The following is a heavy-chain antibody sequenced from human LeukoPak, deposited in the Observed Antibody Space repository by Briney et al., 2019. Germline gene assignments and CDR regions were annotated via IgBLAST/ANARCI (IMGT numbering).Heavy chain of an antibody. V-gene: IGHV3-7*01. CDR3: ARLDGYSSSWYMNYYYYMDV. D-gene: IGHD6-13*01. CDR1: GFTFSSYW. Sequence: GGSLRLSCAASGFTFSSYWMHWVRQAPGKGLEWVANIKQDGSEKYYVDSVKGRFTISRDNAKNSLYLQMNSLRAEDTAVYYCARLDGYSSSWYMNYYYYMDVWGKGTTVTVSS. CDR2: IKQDGSEK. J-gene: IGHJ6*03.